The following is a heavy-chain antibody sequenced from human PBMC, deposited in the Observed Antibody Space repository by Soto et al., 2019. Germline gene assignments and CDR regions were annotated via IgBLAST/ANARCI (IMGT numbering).Heavy chain of an antibody. J-gene: IGHJ4*02. D-gene: IGHD3-9*01. V-gene: IGHV4-39*01. CDR3: GRLEGLATISYYFDY. Sequence: PSEPLPLACTVSGVSISSSSSYWGWVGQPPGKGLEWIGSVYYSGSTYYNPSLESRVTISVDKSKNQFSLKLMSLSAADTAVYYCGRLEGLATISYYFDYWGQGALVTVSS. CDR2: VYYSGST. CDR1: GVSISSSSSY.